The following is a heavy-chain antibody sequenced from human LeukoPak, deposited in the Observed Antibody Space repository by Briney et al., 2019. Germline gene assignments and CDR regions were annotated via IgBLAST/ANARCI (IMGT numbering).Heavy chain of an antibody. CDR1: GGTFSSYA. V-gene: IGHV1-69*06. D-gene: IGHD3-10*01. J-gene: IGHJ4*02. CDR3: ARESLLWFGESPTPFDY. Sequence: ASVKVSCKASGGTFSSYAISWVRQAPGQGLEWMGGIIPIFGTANYAQKFQGRVTITADKSTSTAYMELSSLRSEDTAVYYCARESLLWFGESPTPFDYWGQGTLVTVSS. CDR2: IIPIFGTA.